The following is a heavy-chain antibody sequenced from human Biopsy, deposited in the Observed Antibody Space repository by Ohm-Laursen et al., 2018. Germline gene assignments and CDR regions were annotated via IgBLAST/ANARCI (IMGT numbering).Heavy chain of an antibody. CDR3: ARSFGVVINFEHNWFDP. D-gene: IGHD3-3*01. J-gene: IGHJ5*02. CDR2: IIPLFNTA. V-gene: IGHV1-69*06. CDR1: GGTFTNYA. Sequence: GSSVKVSCKASGGTFTNYAISWVRQAPGQGLEWVGGIIPLFNTANYAQRFQGRVTITADKSTSTADMELSSLRSDDTAVYYCARSFGVVINFEHNWFDPWGQGTLVTVSS.